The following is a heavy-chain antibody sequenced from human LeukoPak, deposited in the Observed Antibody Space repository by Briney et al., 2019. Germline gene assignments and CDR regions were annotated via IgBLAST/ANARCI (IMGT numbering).Heavy chain of an antibody. D-gene: IGHD1-7*01. CDR1: GDSFNIGSYS. CDR3: ARGPDWNYPFFDY. V-gene: IGHV4-61*02. CDR2: IYTNGNT. Sequence: SQTLSLTCTVSGDSFNIGSYSWTWIRQPAGKGLEWIGRIYTNGNTSYNPSLKSRVTLSVDTSKNQFSLNLKSVTAADTAVYYCARGPDWNYPFFDYWGQGTLVTVSS. J-gene: IGHJ4*02.